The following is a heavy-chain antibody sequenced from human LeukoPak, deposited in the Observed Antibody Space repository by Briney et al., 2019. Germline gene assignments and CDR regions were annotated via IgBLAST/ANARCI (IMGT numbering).Heavy chain of an antibody. CDR3: ARGFGDTAMVSPFDY. CDR2: INHSGST. D-gene: IGHD5-18*01. J-gene: IGHJ4*02. CDR1: GGSFSGYY. V-gene: IGHV4-34*01. Sequence: SETLSLTCAVYGGSFSGYYWSWIRQPPGEGLEWIGEINHSGSTNYNPSLKRRVTISVDTSRNQFSLKLTSMTAADTAVYYCARGFGDTAMVSPFDYWGQGTLVTVSS.